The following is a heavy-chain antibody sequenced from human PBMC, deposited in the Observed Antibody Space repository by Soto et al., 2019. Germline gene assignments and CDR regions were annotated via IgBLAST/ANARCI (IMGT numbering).Heavy chain of an antibody. CDR3: ARQRTSVVTQAYFDD. Sequence: PSETLSLTCTVSGGSISSSSYYWGWIRQPPGKGLEWIGSIYYSGSTYYNPSLKSRVAMSVDTSKNQFSLKLRSVSAADTAVYYCARQRTSVVTQAYFDDWGQGSLVTVSS. D-gene: IGHD2-21*02. CDR2: IYYSGST. V-gene: IGHV4-39*01. CDR1: GGSISSSSYY. J-gene: IGHJ4*02.